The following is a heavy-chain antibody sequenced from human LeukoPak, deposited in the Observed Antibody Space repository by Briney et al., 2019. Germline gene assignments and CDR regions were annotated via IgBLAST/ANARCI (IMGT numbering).Heavy chain of an antibody. CDR2: ISSSGNTI. J-gene: IGHJ4*02. Sequence: GGSLRLSCAASGFTFSSYEMNWVRQAPGKGLEWVSYISSSGNTIYYADSVKGRFTISRDNAKNSLYLQMDSLRAEDTAVYYCAGMRTVTLDYWGQETLLTVSS. D-gene: IGHD4-17*01. V-gene: IGHV3-48*03. CDR3: AGMRTVTLDY. CDR1: GFTFSSYE.